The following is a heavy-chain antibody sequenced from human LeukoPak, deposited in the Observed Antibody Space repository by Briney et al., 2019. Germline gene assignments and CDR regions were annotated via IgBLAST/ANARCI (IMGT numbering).Heavy chain of an antibody. V-gene: IGHV4-39*07. CDR2: IYDSGST. D-gene: IGHD3-22*01. CDR3: ARAGSSGYLIDY. CDR1: GGSIRSSYYY. Sequence: SETLSLTCTVSGGSIRSSYYYWGWIRQPPGTGLEWIGSIYDSGSTYYNPSLKSRVTISVDTSKNQFSLKLSSVTAADTAVYYCARAGSSGYLIDYWGQGTLVTVSS. J-gene: IGHJ4*02.